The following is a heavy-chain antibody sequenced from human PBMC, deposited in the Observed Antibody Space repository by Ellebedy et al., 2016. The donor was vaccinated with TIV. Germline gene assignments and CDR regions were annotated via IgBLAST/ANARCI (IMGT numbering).Heavy chain of an antibody. CDR1: GYTFTSYY. Sequence: ASVKVSXXASGYTFTSYYMHWVRQAPGQGLEWMGIINPSGGSTSYAQKFQGRVTMTRDTSTSTVYMELSSLRSEDTAVYYCARVGEMATIGYAFDIWGQGTMVTVSS. CDR3: ARVGEMATIGYAFDI. CDR2: INPSGGST. J-gene: IGHJ3*02. V-gene: IGHV1-46*01. D-gene: IGHD5-24*01.